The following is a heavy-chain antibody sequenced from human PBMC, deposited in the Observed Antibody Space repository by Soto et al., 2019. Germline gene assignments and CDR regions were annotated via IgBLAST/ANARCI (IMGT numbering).Heavy chain of an antibody. CDR2: IIPIFSSR. V-gene: IGHV1-69*01. Sequence: QVQLVQSGAEVKKPASSVKVSCKISRDTFNKYAFNWVRQAPGQGLEWMGWIIPIFSSRNYAEKFQGRVTITAYDSTSTAYMELRSLRFEDTAVYYCARGETYLGVWGQGTTVTVSS. D-gene: IGHD3-16*01. J-gene: IGHJ6*02. CDR3: ARGETYLGV. CDR1: RDTFNKYA.